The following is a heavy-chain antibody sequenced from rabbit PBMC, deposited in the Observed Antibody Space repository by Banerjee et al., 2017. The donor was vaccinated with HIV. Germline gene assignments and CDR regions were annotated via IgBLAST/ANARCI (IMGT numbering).Heavy chain of an antibody. J-gene: IGHJ4*01. CDR2: IDPVFGST. D-gene: IGHD8-1*01. CDR3: VRGLVPGSSYYIRGIFNL. CDR1: GFDFSSYG. Sequence: QEQLVESGGGLVQPGGSLKLSCKASGFDFSSYGVSWVRQAPGKGLEWIGYIDPVFGSTYYASWVNGRFTISSHNAQNTLYLQLNSLTAADTATYFCVRGLVPGSSYYIRGIFNLWGPGTLVTVS. V-gene: IGHV1S47*01.